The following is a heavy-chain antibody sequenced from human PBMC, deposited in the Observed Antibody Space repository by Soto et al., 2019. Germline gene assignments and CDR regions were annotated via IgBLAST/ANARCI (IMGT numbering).Heavy chain of an antibody. Sequence: SETLSLTCTVSGCSISTDNYFWGWIGQPPGKGLEWIGTIYYKGTTYYNSSLRSRVTISVDTSKNQFSLKLNSVTAADTAVYYCAKYDLLTGKCFDPRRQLPLVPASS. CDR1: GCSISTDNYF. J-gene: IGHJ5*02. CDR3: AKYDLLTGKCFDP. D-gene: IGHD3-9*01. V-gene: IGHV4-39*01. CDR2: IYYKGTT.